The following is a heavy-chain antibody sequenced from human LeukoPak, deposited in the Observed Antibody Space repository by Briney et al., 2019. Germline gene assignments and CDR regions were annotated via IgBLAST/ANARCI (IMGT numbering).Heavy chain of an antibody. J-gene: IGHJ3*02. V-gene: IGHV3-11*04. Sequence: GGSLRLSCAASGFTFSDAWMSWVRQAPGKGLEWVSYISSSSSTIYYADSVKGRFTISRDNAKNSLFLQMTSLRAEDTALYYCAPEVWELQGASDIWGQGTMVTVSS. CDR1: GFTFSDAW. D-gene: IGHD1-26*01. CDR2: ISSSSSTI. CDR3: APEVWELQGASDI.